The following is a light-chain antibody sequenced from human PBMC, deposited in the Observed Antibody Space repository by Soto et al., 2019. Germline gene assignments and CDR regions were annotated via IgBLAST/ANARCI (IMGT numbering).Light chain of an antibody. Sequence: EIGMTQSPATLSVSTGERATLSCRASQSVSSNLAWYQQKPGQAPRLLIYGASTRATGIPARFSGSGSGTEFTLTISSLQSEDFAVYYCQQYNNWPPWTFGQGTKV. V-gene: IGKV3-15*01. J-gene: IGKJ1*01. CDR1: QSVSSN. CDR3: QQYNNWPPWT. CDR2: GAS.